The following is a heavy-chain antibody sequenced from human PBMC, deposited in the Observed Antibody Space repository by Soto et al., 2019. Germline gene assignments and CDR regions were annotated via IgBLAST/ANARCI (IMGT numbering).Heavy chain of an antibody. D-gene: IGHD2-15*01. CDR1: GFTFSSCT. Sequence: EVHLVESGGGLVKPGGSLRLSCAVSGFTFSSCTMNWVRQAPGKGLEWVSSISPSTSHIYYADSVKGRFTISRDNAKNSLFLQINSLRAEDTAVYYCSGCSGGACQQNYGMDVWGQGTTVTVSS. CDR3: SGCSGGACQQNYGMDV. V-gene: IGHV3-21*01. J-gene: IGHJ6*02. CDR2: ISPSTSHI.